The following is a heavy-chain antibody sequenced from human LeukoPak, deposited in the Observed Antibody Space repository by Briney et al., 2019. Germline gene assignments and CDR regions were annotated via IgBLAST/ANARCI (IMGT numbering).Heavy chain of an antibody. J-gene: IGHJ4*02. D-gene: IGHD3/OR15-3a*01. Sequence: GGSLRLSCVASGFTFSQYWMSWVRQAPGKGLEWVANIKQDGSEKFYVASVKGRFTISRDNGKSSLYLQMNSLRAEDTALYYCATSYDMGWLIGYWGQGTLVTVSS. CDR3: ATSYDMGWLIGY. CDR1: GFTFSQYW. CDR2: IKQDGSEK. V-gene: IGHV3-7*03.